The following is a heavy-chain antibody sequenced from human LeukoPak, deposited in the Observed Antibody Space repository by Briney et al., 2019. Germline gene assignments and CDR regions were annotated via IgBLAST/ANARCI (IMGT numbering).Heavy chain of an antibody. CDR3: ARAGKWLPDDLDY. J-gene: IGHJ4*02. CDR1: GFTFSSYW. D-gene: IGHD3-10*01. Sequence: GGSLRLSCAASGFTFSSYWMSWVRQAPGKGLEWVANIKQDGSQKYYVDSVRGRFSISRDNAKNSLYLQMNSLRAEDTAVYYCARAGKWLPDDLDYWGQGTLVTVSS. CDR2: IKQDGSQK. V-gene: IGHV3-7*01.